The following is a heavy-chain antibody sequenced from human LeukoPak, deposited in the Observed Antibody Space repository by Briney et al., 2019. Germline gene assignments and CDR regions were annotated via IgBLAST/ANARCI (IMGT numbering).Heavy chain of an antibody. J-gene: IGHJ4*02. D-gene: IGHD3-22*01. V-gene: IGHV3-23*01. CDR2: TAGSGISK. CDR3: ARLPTFYYDSSGYHYDY. Sequence: PGGSLRLSCAASGFTFSSYARSWVRQAPGRGLEWASSTAGSGISKDYADSVKGRFTISKDKSKNTLYLQMDNLRAEDTGVYFCARLPTFYYDSSGYHYDYWGQGTLVTVSS. CDR1: GFTFSSYA.